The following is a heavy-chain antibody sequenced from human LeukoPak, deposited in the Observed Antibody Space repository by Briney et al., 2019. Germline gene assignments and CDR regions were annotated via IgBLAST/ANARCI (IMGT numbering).Heavy chain of an antibody. CDR1: GYTFTGYY. V-gene: IGHV1-69*06. D-gene: IGHD5-18*01. Sequence: GASVKVSCKASGYTFTGYYMHWVRQAPGQGLEWMGGIIPIFSAPNYAQKFQGRVTITADKSTSTAYMELRSLRSEDTAVYYCARVQETPMGSYFDSWGQGTLVTVSS. CDR3: ARVQETPMGSYFDS. J-gene: IGHJ4*02. CDR2: IIPIFSAP.